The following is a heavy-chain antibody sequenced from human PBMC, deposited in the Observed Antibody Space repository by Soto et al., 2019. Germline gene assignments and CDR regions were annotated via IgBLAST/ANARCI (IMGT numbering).Heavy chain of an antibody. D-gene: IGHD5-12*01. Sequence: PGGSLRLSCAASVFTFSSYAMSWVRQAPGKGLEWVSAISGSGGSTYYADSVKGRFTISRDNSKNTLYLQMNSLRAEDTAVYYCAKETSSSERWKGWLQSRGDAFDIWGQGTMVTVSS. V-gene: IGHV3-23*01. CDR2: ISGSGGST. CDR1: VFTFSSYA. CDR3: AKETSSSERWKGWLQSRGDAFDI. J-gene: IGHJ3*02.